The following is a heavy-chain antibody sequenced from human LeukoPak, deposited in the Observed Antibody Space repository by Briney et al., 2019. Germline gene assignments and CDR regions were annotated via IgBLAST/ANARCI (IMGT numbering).Heavy chain of an antibody. J-gene: IGHJ5*02. CDR3: ASGQGIAVAGNSGRRFDP. V-gene: IGHV4-34*01. Sequence: SETLSLTCAVYGGSFSGYYWSWIRQPPGKGLEWIGEINHSGSTNYNPSLKSRVTISVDTSKNQFSLKLSFVTAADTAVYYCASGQGIAVAGNSGRRFDPWGQGTLVTVSS. D-gene: IGHD6-19*01. CDR1: GGSFSGYY. CDR2: INHSGST.